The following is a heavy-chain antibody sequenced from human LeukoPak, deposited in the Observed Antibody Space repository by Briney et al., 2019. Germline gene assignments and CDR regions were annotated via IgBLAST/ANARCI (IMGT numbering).Heavy chain of an antibody. CDR2: ISGSGRTT. J-gene: IGHJ1*01. CDR1: GFTFNTNA. D-gene: IGHD4-17*01. CDR3: ATDQDHGYFRQ. Sequence: GGSLRLSCEASGFTFNTNAMSWVRQAPGKGLEWVSGISGSGRTTYYADSVKGRFTISRDDSKNTLNLQMNSLRAEDTAVFYCATDQDHGYFRQWGQGTLVIVSS. V-gene: IGHV3-23*01.